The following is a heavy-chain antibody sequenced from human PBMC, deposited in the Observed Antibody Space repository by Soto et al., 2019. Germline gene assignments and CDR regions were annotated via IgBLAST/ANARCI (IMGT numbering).Heavy chain of an antibody. J-gene: IGHJ5*02. D-gene: IGHD6-13*01. CDR3: AQDLASSRYYHNSFDP. Sequence: EVQLLESGGGLVQPGGSLRLSCAASGFTFSGYAMSWVRQAPGKGLEWVPALGSGSPFYADSVRGRFPISRDNANSMLNLRRNSLRADVAAVKYCAQDLASSRYYHNSFDPGGHGTLVTVSS. CDR2: LGSGSP. V-gene: IGHV3-23*01. CDR1: GFTFSGYA.